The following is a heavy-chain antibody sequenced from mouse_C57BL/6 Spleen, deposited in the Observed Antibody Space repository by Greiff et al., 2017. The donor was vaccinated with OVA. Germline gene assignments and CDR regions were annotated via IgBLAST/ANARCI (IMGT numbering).Heavy chain of an antibody. D-gene: IGHD2-10*02. Sequence: VQLQQPGAELVRPGSSVKLSCKASGYTFTSYWMHWVKQRPIQGLEWIGNIDPSDSETHYNQKFKDKATLTVDKSSSTAYMQLSSLTSEDSAVYYCGYGNYVTLAMDYWGQGTSVTVSS. CDR3: GYGNYVTLAMDY. CDR2: IDPSDSET. J-gene: IGHJ4*01. V-gene: IGHV1-52*01. CDR1: GYTFTSYW.